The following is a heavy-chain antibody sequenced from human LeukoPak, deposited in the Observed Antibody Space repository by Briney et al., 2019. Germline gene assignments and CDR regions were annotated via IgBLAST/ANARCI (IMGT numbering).Heavy chain of an antibody. J-gene: IGHJ4*02. CDR1: GGSFSGYY. D-gene: IGHD5-24*01. CDR2: INHSGST. Sequence: SETLSLTCAVYGGSFSGYYWSWIRQPPGKGLEWIGEINHSGSTNYNPSLKSRVTISVDTSKNQFSLKLSSVTAADTAVYYCARHAERWLRSEYYFDYWGQGTLVTVSS. CDR3: ARHAERWLRSEYYFDY. V-gene: IGHV4-34*01.